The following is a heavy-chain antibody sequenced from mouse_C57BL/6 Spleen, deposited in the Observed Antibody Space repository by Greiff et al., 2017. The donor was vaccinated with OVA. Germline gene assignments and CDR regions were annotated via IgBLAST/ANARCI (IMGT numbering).Heavy chain of an antibody. J-gene: IGHJ1*03. CDR3: ARNYGSSGWYFDV. CDR2: IYPGSGST. Sequence: VQLQQSGAELVKPGASVKMSCKASGYTFTGYCITWVKQRPGHGLEWIGDIYPGSGSTNYNEKFKSKATLTVDTSSSTAYMQLSSLTSEDYAVYYCARNYGSSGWYFDVWGTGTTVTVSS. V-gene: IGHV1-55*01. CDR1: GYTFTGYC. D-gene: IGHD1-1*01.